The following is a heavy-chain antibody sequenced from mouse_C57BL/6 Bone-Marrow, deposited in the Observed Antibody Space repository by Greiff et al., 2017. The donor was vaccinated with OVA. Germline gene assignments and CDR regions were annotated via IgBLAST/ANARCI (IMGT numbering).Heavy chain of an antibody. Sequence: QVQLQQPGAELVKPGASVKMSCKASGYTFTSYWITWVKQRPGKGLEWIGDIYPGSGSTNYNEKFKSKATLTVDTSSSTAYMQLSSLTSEDSAVYYCARDSSGYKDYFDYWGQGTTLTVSS. CDR1: GYTFTSYW. D-gene: IGHD3-2*02. J-gene: IGHJ2*01. CDR3: ARDSSGYKDYFDY. V-gene: IGHV1-55*01. CDR2: IYPGSGST.